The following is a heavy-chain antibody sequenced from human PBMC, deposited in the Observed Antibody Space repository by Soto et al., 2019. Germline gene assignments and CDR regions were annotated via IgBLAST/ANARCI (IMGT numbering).Heavy chain of an antibody. CDR2: ISGSGGST. Sequence: WGSMRLSRAASGDTFSISAMGGFRQAPGKGLEWVSAISGSGGSTYYADSVKGRFTISRDNSKNTLYLQMNSLRAEDTAVYYCAKDSITMVRRVPFDFGYWGEGTLGTVSS. CDR3: AKDSITMVRRVPFDFGY. D-gene: IGHD3-10*01. V-gene: IGHV3-23*01. J-gene: IGHJ4*02. CDR1: GDTFSISA.